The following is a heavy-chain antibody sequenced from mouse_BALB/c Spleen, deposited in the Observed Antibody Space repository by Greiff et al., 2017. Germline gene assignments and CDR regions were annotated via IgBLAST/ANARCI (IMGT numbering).Heavy chain of an antibody. Sequence: VQLKQSGAELVKPGASVKLSCTASGFNIKDTYMHWVKQRPEQGLEWIGRIDPANGNTKYDPKFQGKATITADTSSNTAYLQLSSLTSEDTAVYYCARGYYGGSYGYWGQGTTLTVSS. CDR2: IDPANGNT. V-gene: IGHV14-3*02. D-gene: IGHD1-1*01. CDR3: ARGYYGGSYGY. J-gene: IGHJ2*01. CDR1: GFNIKDTY.